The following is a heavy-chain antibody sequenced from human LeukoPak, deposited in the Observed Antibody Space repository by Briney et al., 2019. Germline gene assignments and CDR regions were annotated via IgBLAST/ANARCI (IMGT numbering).Heavy chain of an antibody. CDR3: ARAISPYSSSGY. J-gene: IGHJ4*02. V-gene: IGHV1-2*02. Sequence: ASVKVSCKASGYTFTGYYMYWVRQAPGQGLEWMGWINPNSGGTNYAQKFQGRVTMTRDTSINTAYMELSNLRSDDTAVYYCARAISPYSSSGYWGQGTLVTVSS. CDR1: GYTFTGYY. CDR2: INPNSGGT. D-gene: IGHD6-6*01.